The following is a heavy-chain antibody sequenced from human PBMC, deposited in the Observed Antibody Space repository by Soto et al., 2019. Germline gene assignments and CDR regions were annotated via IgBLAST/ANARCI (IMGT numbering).Heavy chain of an antibody. J-gene: IGHJ6*02. CDR3: ARRGDRMAV. CDR2: INVGNGNT. D-gene: IGHD3-10*01. CDR1: GYTFTNYA. V-gene: IGHV1-3*05. Sequence: QVQLVQSGAEEKKPGASVKVSCKASGYTFTNYAMHWVRQAPGQRLEWKGWINVGNGNTKYSQKFQGRGTITRDTSASTADVGQSSLRSEDTAPYFCARRGDRMAVWGQGTTVTFYS.